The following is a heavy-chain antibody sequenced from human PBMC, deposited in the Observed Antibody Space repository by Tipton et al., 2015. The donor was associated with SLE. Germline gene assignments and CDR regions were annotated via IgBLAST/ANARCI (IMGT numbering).Heavy chain of an antibody. V-gene: IGHV4-30-4*01. D-gene: IGHD1-26*01. CDR3: ARALLGMGSEWELSYGRWFDP. CDR2: IYYSGTT. J-gene: IGHJ5*02. Sequence: TLSLTCTVSGGSINSGDYYWSWIRQPPGKGLEWIGYIYYSGTTYYNPSLKSRVSISLDTSKNQFSLKSNSVTAADTAVYYCARALLGMGSEWELSYGRWFDPWGQGTLVTVST. CDR1: GGSINSGDYY.